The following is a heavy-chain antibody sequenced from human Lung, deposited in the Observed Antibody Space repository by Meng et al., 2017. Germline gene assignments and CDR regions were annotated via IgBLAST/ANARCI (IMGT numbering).Heavy chain of an antibody. D-gene: IGHD6-19*01. CDR2: INPNSGGA. J-gene: IGHJ4*02. CDR1: GYTFIDYY. CDR3: AREQQWLVQDFDS. Sequence: HAQLVQAEAEVKQPGASVTVSCKASGYTFIDYYMHWVRQAPGQGLEWMGRINPNSGGADYAQKFQGRVTMTRDKSISTAYMELTRLRSDDTAVYYCAREQQWLVQDFDSWGQGTLVTVSS. V-gene: IGHV1-2*06.